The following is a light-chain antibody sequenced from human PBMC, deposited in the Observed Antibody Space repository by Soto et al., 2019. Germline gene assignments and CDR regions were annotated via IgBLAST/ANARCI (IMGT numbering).Light chain of an antibody. V-gene: IGKV3-20*01. CDR3: QQCGSALWT. Sequence: EIVLTQSPGTLSLSPGERATLSCRASQSVSSSYLAWYQQKPGQAPRLLIYGASSRATGIPDRFSGSGSGTDFPVTISRLEPEDLAVYYCQQCGSALWTFGQGTKVEI. CDR2: GAS. CDR1: QSVSSSY. J-gene: IGKJ1*01.